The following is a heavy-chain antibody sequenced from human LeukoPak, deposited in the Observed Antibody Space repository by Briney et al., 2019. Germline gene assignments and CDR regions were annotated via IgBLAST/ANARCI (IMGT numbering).Heavy chain of an antibody. Sequence: PGGSLRLSCAASGFTFSSYWMSWVRQPPGKGLEWIGEINHSGSTNYNPSLKSRVTISVDTSKTQFSLTVTSVTAADTAVYYCARHMSVSYDAFDLWGRGTTVTVSS. J-gene: IGHJ3*01. CDR2: INHSGST. D-gene: IGHD3-10*01. V-gene: IGHV4-34*01. CDR3: ARHMSVSYDAFDL. CDR1: GFTFSSYW.